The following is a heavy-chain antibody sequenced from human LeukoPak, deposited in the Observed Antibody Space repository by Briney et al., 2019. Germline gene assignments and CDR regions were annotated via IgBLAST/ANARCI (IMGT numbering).Heavy chain of an antibody. CDR2: IKQDGSEK. CDR3: ARDGATFSGYDWYYYMDV. CDR1: RFTFSNYW. Sequence: GGSLRLSCAASRFTFSNYWMSWVRQAPGKGLEWVANIKQDGSEKYYVDSVKGRFTISRDNAKNSMYLQMNSLRAEDTAVYYCARDGATFSGYDWYYYMDVWGKGTTVTISS. D-gene: IGHD5-12*01. J-gene: IGHJ6*03. V-gene: IGHV3-7*01.